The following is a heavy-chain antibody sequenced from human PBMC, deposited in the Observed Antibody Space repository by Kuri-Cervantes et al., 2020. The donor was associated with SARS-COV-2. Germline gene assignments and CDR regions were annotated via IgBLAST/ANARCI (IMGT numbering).Heavy chain of an antibody. Sequence: GESLKISCAASGFTFSSYGMHWVRQAPGKGLEWVAVIWYDGSNKYYADSVKGRFTISRDNSKNTLYLQMNSLRAEDTAVYYCAKGLLLGTTFSVGGYYFDYWGQGTLVTVSS. J-gene: IGHJ4*02. V-gene: IGHV3-33*06. CDR3: AKGLLLGTTFSVGGYYFDY. CDR2: IWYDGSNK. D-gene: IGHD1-1*01. CDR1: GFTFSSYG.